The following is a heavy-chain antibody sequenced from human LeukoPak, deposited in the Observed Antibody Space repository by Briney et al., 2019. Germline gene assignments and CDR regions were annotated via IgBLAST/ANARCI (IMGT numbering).Heavy chain of an antibody. CDR1: GYTFTGYG. J-gene: IGHJ4*02. CDR3: ARDLIRGIAVAGDY. V-gene: IGHV1-18*04. Sequence: ASVKVSCKASGYTFTGYGISWVRQAPGQGLEWTGWISAYNGNTNYAQKLQGRVTMTTDTSTSTAYMELRSLRSDDTAVYYCARDLIRGIAVAGDYWGQGTLVTVSS. CDR2: ISAYNGNT. D-gene: IGHD6-19*01.